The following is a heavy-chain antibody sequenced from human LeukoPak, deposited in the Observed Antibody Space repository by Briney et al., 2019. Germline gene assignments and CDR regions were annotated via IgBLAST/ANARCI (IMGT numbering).Heavy chain of an antibody. J-gene: IGHJ3*02. CDR3: ARQEGRAFDI. CDR2: IYPGDSDT. Sequence: GESLKISCKASVFSFTNYWIAWVRQMPGKGLEWMGSIYPGDSDTRYSPSFQGQVTISADKSISTAYLQWSSLKASDTAMYYCARQEGRAFDIWGQGTMVTVSS. CDR1: VFSFTNYW. V-gene: IGHV5-51*01.